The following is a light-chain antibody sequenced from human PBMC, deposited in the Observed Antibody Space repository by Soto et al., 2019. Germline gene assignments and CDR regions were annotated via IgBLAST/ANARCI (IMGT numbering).Light chain of an antibody. CDR3: QQSNNWPKT. CDR2: DAS. V-gene: IGKV3-15*01. CDR1: QCVNSN. Sequence: EIVMTQSAATLSVSPGETATLSCRASQCVNSNLAWYQQKPGQAPRLLISDASTRAAGLPARFSGSGSGTEVTLTISSLQSEDFAFYFCQQSNNWPKTFGQGTKVEIK. J-gene: IGKJ1*01.